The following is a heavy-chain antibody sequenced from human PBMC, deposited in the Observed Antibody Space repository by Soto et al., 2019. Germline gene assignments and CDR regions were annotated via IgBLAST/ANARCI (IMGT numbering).Heavy chain of an antibody. CDR1: GGSVSSGSYY. V-gene: IGHV4-61*01. D-gene: IGHD7-27*01. J-gene: IGHJ6*02. CDR2: IYYSGST. Sequence: QVQLQESGPGLVKPSETLSLTCTVSGGSVSSGSYYWSWIRQPPGKGLEWIGYIYYSGSTNYNPSLQSRVAISVDTSTNQFSLKLSSVTAADTAVYYCARDRWGLYYYYGMDVWGQGTTVTVSS. CDR3: ARDRWGLYYYYGMDV.